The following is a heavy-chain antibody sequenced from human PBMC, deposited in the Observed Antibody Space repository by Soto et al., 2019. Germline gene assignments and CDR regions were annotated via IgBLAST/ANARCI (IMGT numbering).Heavy chain of an antibody. Sequence: SSETLSLTCGVSGASIGSSLRYWGWVRQPPGKGLEWIGSIHYSGTTYYYSPSLTSRITISLDASKSHFSLKITSVTAADAAVYYCARHAPPGVAATFDQWGLGIQVTVSS. CDR3: ARHAPPGVAATFDQ. CDR2: IHYSGTT. J-gene: IGHJ4*02. V-gene: IGHV4-39*01. D-gene: IGHD2-15*01. CDR1: GASIGSSLRY.